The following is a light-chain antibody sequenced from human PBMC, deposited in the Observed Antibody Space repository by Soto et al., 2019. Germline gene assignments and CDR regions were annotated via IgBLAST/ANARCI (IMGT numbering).Light chain of an antibody. Sequence: SVLSQPGSVCGSRGQSVPISCTGTSSDVGSYNRVSWYQQPPGTAPKLMIYEVSNRPSGVPDRFSGSKSGNTASLTISGLQAEDEADYYCSSYTSSSTYVVGTGPKVTVL. CDR1: SSDVGSYNR. J-gene: IGLJ1*01. CDR3: SSYTSSSTYV. V-gene: IGLV2-18*02. CDR2: EVS.